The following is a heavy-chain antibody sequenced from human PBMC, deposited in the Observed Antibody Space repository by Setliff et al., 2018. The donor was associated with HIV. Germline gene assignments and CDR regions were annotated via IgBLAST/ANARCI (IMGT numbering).Heavy chain of an antibody. D-gene: IGHD6-13*01. CDR3: ASRPWGAAAGSRYGMDV. J-gene: IGHJ6*02. CDR2: IYYSGST. V-gene: IGHV4-39*01. CDR1: GGSISSSSFY. Sequence: SETLSLTCTVSGGSISSSSFYWGWIRQPPGKGLEWSGSIYYSGSTCYNPSLKSRVTISVDTSKNQFSLKLSSVTAADTAVYYCASRPWGAAAGSRYGMDVWGLGTTVTVSS.